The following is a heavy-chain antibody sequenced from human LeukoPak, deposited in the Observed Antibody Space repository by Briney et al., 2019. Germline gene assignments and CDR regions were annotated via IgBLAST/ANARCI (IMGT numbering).Heavy chain of an antibody. J-gene: IGHJ3*01. Sequence: SETLSLTCTVSGGSISSSSYYWGWIPQPPGKGLEWIGSIYYSGSTYYNPSLKSRVTISVDTSKNQFSLKLSSVPAADTAVYYCARVGGGELPGGPLWGQGTMVTVSS. V-gene: IGHV4-39*01. D-gene: IGHD1-26*01. CDR2: IYYSGST. CDR1: GGSISSSSYY. CDR3: ARVGGGELPGGPL.